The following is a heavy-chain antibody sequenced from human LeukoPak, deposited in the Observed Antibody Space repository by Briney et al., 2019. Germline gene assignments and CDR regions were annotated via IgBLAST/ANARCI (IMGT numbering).Heavy chain of an antibody. Sequence: GGSLRLSCAASGFTFSSYSMNWVRQAPGKGLEWISYISSSNRPIYYADSVKGRFTISRDNAKNSLYLQMNSLRAEDTAVYYCARDEDYYDSSGYPSYFDYWGQGTLVTVSS. CDR1: GFTFSSYS. CDR2: ISSSNRPI. D-gene: IGHD3-22*01. J-gene: IGHJ4*02. V-gene: IGHV3-48*01. CDR3: ARDEDYYDSSGYPSYFDY.